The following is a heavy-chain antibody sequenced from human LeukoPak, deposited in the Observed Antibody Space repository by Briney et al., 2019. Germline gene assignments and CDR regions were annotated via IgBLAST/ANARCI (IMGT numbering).Heavy chain of an antibody. J-gene: IGHJ4*02. CDR1: GFTFNIYA. D-gene: IGHD2-15*01. V-gene: IGHV3-30*04. CDR2: ISYDESDK. Sequence: GGSLRLSCAASGFTFNIYAMLWARQAPAKGLEWVAVISYDESDKYYADSVKRRFTISRDNSKNTLYLQMNSLRVEDTAVYYCARLVVANPRAIDYWGQGTLVTVSS. CDR3: ARLVVANPRAIDY.